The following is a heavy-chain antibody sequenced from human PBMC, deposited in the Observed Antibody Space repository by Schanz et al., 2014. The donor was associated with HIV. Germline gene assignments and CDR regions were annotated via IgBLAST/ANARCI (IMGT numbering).Heavy chain of an antibody. D-gene: IGHD6-13*01. Sequence: QAQLVQSGAEVKKPGASVKASCKASGYSFTAYYIHWVRQAPGQGLEWMGWINPNRGGTKFAQKLQGRVTRTRDTSISTAYMELSRLRSDDTAVYYCASDLSVYSSSSSVWGQGTTVTVSS. CDR3: ASDLSVYSSSSSV. CDR2: INPNRGGT. CDR1: GYSFTAYY. V-gene: IGHV1-2*02. J-gene: IGHJ6*02.